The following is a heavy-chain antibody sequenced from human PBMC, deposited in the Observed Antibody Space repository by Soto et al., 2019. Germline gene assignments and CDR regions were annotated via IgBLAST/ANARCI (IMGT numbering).Heavy chain of an antibody. Sequence: EALSVTCALYYWSFDGYYLSCIIQSPGKGLEWIGEIHHSGSTKYNPSLKSRVSLSVDTSTKQFSLKMTSMTAADRGVYYCARGVDSWSGYLFWGQGTPVPVSS. J-gene: IGHJ4*02. CDR2: IHHSGST. V-gene: IGHV4-34*01. D-gene: IGHD3-3*01. CDR3: ARGVDSWSGYLF. CDR1: YWSFDGYY.